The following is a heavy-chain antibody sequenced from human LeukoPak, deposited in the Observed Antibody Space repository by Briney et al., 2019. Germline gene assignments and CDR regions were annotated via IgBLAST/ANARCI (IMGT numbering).Heavy chain of an antibody. CDR2: IYYGGST. CDR3: ARDPGSIFGVVPQYYYYGMDV. Sequence: PSETLSLTCTVSGGSISSTDSYWGWIRQPPGKGLEWIGTIYYGGSTYYNPSLKSRLTLSGDTSISTAYMELSRLRSDDTAVYYCARDPGSIFGVVPQYYYYGMDVWGQGTTVTVSS. D-gene: IGHD3-3*01. V-gene: IGHV4-39*02. J-gene: IGHJ6*02. CDR1: GGSISSTDSY.